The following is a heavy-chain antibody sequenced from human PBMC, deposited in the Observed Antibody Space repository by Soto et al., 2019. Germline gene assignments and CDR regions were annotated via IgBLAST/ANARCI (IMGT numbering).Heavy chain of an antibody. D-gene: IGHD2-2*01. CDR3: ARHSVVPAAMGFDP. V-gene: IGHV4-34*01. J-gene: IGHJ5*02. CDR2: INHSGST. CDR1: GGSFSGYY. Sequence: QVQLQQWGAGLLKPSETLSLTCAVYGGSFSGYYWSWIRQPPGKGLEWIGEINHSGSTNYNRSLKRRVTISVDTSKTQFALKLSSVTAADTAVYYCARHSVVPAAMGFDPWGQGTLVTVSS.